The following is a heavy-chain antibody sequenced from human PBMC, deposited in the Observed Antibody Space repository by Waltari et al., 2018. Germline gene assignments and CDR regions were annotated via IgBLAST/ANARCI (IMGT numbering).Heavy chain of an antibody. J-gene: IGHJ1*01. Sequence: VQLQESGPGLVKASETLSLTCAVSGYSISSGHYWGWIRQPPGKGLEWIGSIYHSGSTYYNPSLKSRATVSVDPSNNQFSLKLTSVTAADTAVYYCARAAPFPADPQGYLQHWGQGTLVTVSS. CDR1: GYSISSGHY. CDR2: IYHSGST. D-gene: IGHD6-25*01. V-gene: IGHV4-38-2*01. CDR3: ARAAPFPADPQGYLQH.